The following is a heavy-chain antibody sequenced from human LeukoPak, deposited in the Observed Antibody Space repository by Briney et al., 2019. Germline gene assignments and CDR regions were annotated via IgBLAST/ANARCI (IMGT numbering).Heavy chain of an antibody. CDR2: INPNGGSP. CDR3: ARDSGSWAVDI. CDR1: GYTXTSYN. J-gene: IGHJ3*02. D-gene: IGHD3-10*01. V-gene: IGHV1-46*01. Sequence: ASVKVSCKASGYTXTSYNMHGVRQAPGQGLEWMGIINPNGGSPSYAQKFQGRATMTRDTSTTTAYMELSSLRSDDTAVYYCARDSGSWAVDIWGQGIMVAVSS.